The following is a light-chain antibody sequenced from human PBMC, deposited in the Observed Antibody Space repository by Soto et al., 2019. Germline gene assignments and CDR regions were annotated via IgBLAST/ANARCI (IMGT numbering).Light chain of an antibody. V-gene: IGKV3-11*01. CDR2: DAS. J-gene: IGKJ4*01. Sequence: EIVLTQSPATLPLSPGERATLSCRASQRVSSHIAWYQHKPGQAPRLLIYDASGRATGIPARFSGSGSGTDFTLTISSLEPEDFAVYYCQHRSNWPTFDGGTKVEI. CDR1: QRVSSH. CDR3: QHRSNWPT.